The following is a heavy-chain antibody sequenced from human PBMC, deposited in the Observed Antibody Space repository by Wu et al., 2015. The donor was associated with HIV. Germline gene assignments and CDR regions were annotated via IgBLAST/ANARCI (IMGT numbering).Heavy chain of an antibody. D-gene: IGHD6-13*01. Sequence: QVQLVQSGAEVKKPGASVKVSCKASGYIFGNYDINWVRQAAGQGLEWMGWMNPNSGNTGYAQKFQGRVTMTRNNSITTGYLELTRLTSEDTAVYYCARGLSIAAAVSAEYFQHWGQGTLVTVSS. CDR1: GYIFGNYD. J-gene: IGHJ1*01. CDR2: MNPNSGNT. CDR3: ARGLSIAAAVSAEYFQH. V-gene: IGHV1-8*01.